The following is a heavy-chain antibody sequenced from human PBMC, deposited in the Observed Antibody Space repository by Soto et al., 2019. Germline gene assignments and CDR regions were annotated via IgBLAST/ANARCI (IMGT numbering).Heavy chain of an antibody. D-gene: IGHD3-3*01. J-gene: IGHJ6*02. V-gene: IGHV3-30*18. CDR3: AKDVLRFLEWLAFYGMDV. CDR2: ISSEGSNK. CDR1: GFTFSSYG. Sequence: QVQLVESGGGVVQPGRSLRLSCAASGFTFSSYGMHWVRQAPGKGLEWVAVISSEGSNKYYADSVKGRFTISRDNSKNTQYLEMNSLRAEDTAVYYCAKDVLRFLEWLAFYGMDVLGQGTTVTVSS.